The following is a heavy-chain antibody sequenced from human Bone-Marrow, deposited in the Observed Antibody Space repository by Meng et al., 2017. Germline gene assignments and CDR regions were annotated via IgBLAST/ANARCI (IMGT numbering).Heavy chain of an antibody. V-gene: IGHV3-15*01. Sequence: GGSLRLSCAASGFTFSSYEMNWVRQAPGKGLEWVGRIKSKTDGGTTDYAAPVKGRFTISRDDSKNTLYLQMNSLKTEDTAVYYCTTDFGWSPLSYFDYWGQGTLVTVSS. CDR1: GFTFSSYE. D-gene: IGHD6-19*01. CDR3: TTDFGWSPLSYFDY. J-gene: IGHJ4*02. CDR2: IKSKTDGGTT.